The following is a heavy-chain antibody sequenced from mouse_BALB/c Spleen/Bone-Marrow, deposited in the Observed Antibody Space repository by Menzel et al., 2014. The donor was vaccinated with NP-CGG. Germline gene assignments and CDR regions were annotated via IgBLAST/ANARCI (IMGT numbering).Heavy chain of an antibody. Sequence: VKLQESGAELMKPGASVKISCKATGYTFSSYWIEWVKQRPGHGLEWIGEILPGGGSTNYNEKFKGKATFTADTSSNTAYMQLSSQTSEDSAVYYCAREFAYWGQGTLVTVSA. CDR2: ILPGGGST. CDR3: AREFAY. J-gene: IGHJ3*01. CDR1: GYTFSSYW. V-gene: IGHV1-9*01.